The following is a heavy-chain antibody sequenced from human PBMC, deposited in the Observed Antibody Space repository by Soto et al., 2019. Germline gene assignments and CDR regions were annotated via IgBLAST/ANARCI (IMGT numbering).Heavy chain of an antibody. D-gene: IGHD3-10*01. J-gene: IGHJ3*02. CDR1: GGSMISYY. CDR2: IYYAGST. CDR3: ARHKLDYLARDVSDI. V-gene: IGHV4-59*08. Sequence: SETLSLTCTVSGGSMISYYWSWIRQPPGRGLEWIGFIYYAGSTKYNPSLKSRLTISLDTSKSQFSLRLTSVTAADTAVYYCARHKLDYLARDVSDIWGQGTMVTVSS.